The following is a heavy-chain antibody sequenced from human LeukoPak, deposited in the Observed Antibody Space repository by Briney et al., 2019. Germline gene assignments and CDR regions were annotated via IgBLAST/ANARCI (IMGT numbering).Heavy chain of an antibody. V-gene: IGHV3-23*01. CDR3: ARVGRGYYDSSGYSDY. CDR1: GFTFSSYA. J-gene: IGHJ4*02. Sequence: PGGSLRLSCAASGFTFSSYAMSWVRQAPGKGLEWVSAISGSGGSTYYADSVKGRFTISRDKSKNTLYLQMNSLRAEDTAVYYCARVGRGYYDSSGYSDYWGQGTLVTVSS. D-gene: IGHD3-22*01. CDR2: ISGSGGST.